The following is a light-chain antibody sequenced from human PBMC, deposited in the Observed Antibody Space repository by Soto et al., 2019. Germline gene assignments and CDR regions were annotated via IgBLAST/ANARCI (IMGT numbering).Light chain of an antibody. CDR2: DVS. J-gene: IGLJ1*01. V-gene: IGLV2-14*03. CDR1: SSDVGGYDF. CDR3: SSYTSISTYV. Sequence: SALTQPASVSGSPGQSITISCTGTSSDVGGYDFVSWYQHHPGKAPRLMIYDVSHRPSGVSDRFSASKSGNTASLTISGLLAEDEADYYCSSYTSISTYVFGTGTKVTV.